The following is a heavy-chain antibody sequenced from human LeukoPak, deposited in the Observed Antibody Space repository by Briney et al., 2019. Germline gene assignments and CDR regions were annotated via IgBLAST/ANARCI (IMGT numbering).Heavy chain of an antibody. J-gene: IGHJ4*01. D-gene: IGHD2-15*01. V-gene: IGHV3-15*01. CDR1: GLIFTKVW. CDR2: IKSKINGGAI. Sequence: GGSLRLSCTASGLIFTKVWMSWVRQAPGKGLEWVGRIKSKINGGAIDYAAPVKGRFTISRDDSENTLYLQMDSLKTEDTAVYYCTTGLGYCSGDTCGFWGQGTLVTVSS. CDR3: TTGLGYCSGDTCGF.